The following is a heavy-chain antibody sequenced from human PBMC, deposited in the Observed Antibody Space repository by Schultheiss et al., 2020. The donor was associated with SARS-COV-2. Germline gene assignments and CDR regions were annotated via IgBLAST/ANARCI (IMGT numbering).Heavy chain of an antibody. CDR2: IKQDGSEK. V-gene: IGHV3-7*01. CDR3: AREGGREGYCSGGSCYPPSYYFDY. D-gene: IGHD2-15*01. Sequence: GGSLRLSCAASGFTFSSYWMSWVRQAPGKGLEWVANIKQDGSEKYYVDSVKGRFTISRDNSKNTLYLQMNSLRAEDTAVYYCAREGGREGYCSGGSCYPPSYYFDYWGQGTLVTVSS. CDR1: GFTFSSYW. J-gene: IGHJ4*02.